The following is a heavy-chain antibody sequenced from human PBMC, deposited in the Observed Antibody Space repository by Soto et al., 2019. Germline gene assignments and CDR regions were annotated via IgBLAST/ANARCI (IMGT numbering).Heavy chain of an antibody. CDR3: ASGFGGYDLYYYYYGMDV. CDR1: GYTFTSYG. V-gene: IGHV1-18*01. Sequence: ASVKVSCKASGYTFTSYGISWVRQAPGQGLEWMGWISAYNGNTNYAQKLQGRVTMTTDTSTSTAYMELRSLRSDDTAVYYCASGFGGYDLYYYYYGMDVWGQGTTVTVYS. D-gene: IGHD5-12*01. CDR2: ISAYNGNT. J-gene: IGHJ6*02.